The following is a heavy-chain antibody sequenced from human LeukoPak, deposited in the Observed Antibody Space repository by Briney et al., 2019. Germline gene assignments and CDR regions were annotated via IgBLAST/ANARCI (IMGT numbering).Heavy chain of an antibody. CDR2: INTNTGNP. Sequence: ASVKVSCKASGYTFTSNCIHWVRQAPGQGLEWMGWINTNTGNPTYAQGFTGRFVFSLDTSVSTAYLQISSLKAEDTAVYYCAREDRFLEWSPPDYWGQGTLVTVSS. J-gene: IGHJ4*02. D-gene: IGHD3-3*01. CDR1: GYTFTSNC. V-gene: IGHV7-4-1*02. CDR3: AREDRFLEWSPPDY.